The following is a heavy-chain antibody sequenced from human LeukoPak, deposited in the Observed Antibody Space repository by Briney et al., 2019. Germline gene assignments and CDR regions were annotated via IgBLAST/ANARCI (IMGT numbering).Heavy chain of an antibody. CDR3: ATKQWLAPPPDS. CDR1: GFTFSKYW. Sequence: PGGSLRLSSAASGFTFSKYWMLWVRQAPGKGLESVSRINTDGTVTTYADSVKGRFTVSRDNADNTMFLQTNSVRDEDTAVYYCATKQWLAPPPDSWGQGTPVTVSS. V-gene: IGHV3-74*01. J-gene: IGHJ4*02. D-gene: IGHD6-19*01. CDR2: INTDGTVT.